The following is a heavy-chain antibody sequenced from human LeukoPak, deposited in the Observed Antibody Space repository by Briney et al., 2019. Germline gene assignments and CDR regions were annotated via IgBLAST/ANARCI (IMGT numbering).Heavy chain of an antibody. Sequence: GGSLRLSCTASGFTFNSFGMHCVRQAPGKGLEWVSYITSSSSNIYYADSVKGRFSISRDNAQNSLYLQMNSLRAEDTAVCYCARGYCSSTGCLGGYWGQGTLVTVSS. D-gene: IGHD2-2*01. CDR3: ARGYCSSTGCLGGY. V-gene: IGHV3-21*01. CDR2: ITSSSSNI. CDR1: GFTFNSFG. J-gene: IGHJ4*02.